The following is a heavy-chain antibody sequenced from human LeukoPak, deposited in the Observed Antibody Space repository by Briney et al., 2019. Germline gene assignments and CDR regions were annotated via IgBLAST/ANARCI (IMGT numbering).Heavy chain of an antibody. D-gene: IGHD6-13*01. V-gene: IGHV3-11*01. CDR3: ARDRAGSSSWYEGWFDP. J-gene: IGHJ5*02. CDR1: GFTFSDYY. Sequence: GGSLRLSCAASGFTFSDYYMSWIRQAPGKGLEWVSYISSSGSTIYYADSVKGRFTISRDNAKNSLYLQMNSLRAEDTAVYYCARDRAGSSSWYEGWFDPWGQGTLVTVSS. CDR2: ISSSGSTI.